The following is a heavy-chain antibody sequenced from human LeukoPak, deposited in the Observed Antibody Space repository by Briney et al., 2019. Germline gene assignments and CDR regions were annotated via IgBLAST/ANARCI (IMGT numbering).Heavy chain of an antibody. D-gene: IGHD1-26*01. CDR2: IKQDGSEK. J-gene: IGHJ4*02. CDR1: GFTVSSNY. V-gene: IGHV3-7*01. Sequence: GGSLRLSRAASGFTVSSNYMSWVRQAPGKGLEWVANIKQDGSEKYYVDSVKGRFTISRDNAKNSLYLQMNSLRAEDTAVFYCAKLRVGAIDYWGQGTLVTVSS. CDR3: AKLRVGAIDY.